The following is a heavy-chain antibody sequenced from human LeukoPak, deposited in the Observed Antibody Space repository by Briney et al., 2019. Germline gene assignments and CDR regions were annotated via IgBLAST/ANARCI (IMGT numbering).Heavy chain of an antibody. CDR2: IYPGDSDT. J-gene: IGHJ4*02. CDR1: GYSFTNYW. D-gene: IGHD1-26*01. Sequence: GESLKISCKGSGYSFTNYWIAWVRQMSGKGLEWMGIIYPGDSDTTYSPSFQGQVTISADKSISTAYLQWSSLKASDTAMYYCARTNGGSYLTYWGQGTLVTVSS. CDR3: ARTNGGSYLTY. V-gene: IGHV5-51*01.